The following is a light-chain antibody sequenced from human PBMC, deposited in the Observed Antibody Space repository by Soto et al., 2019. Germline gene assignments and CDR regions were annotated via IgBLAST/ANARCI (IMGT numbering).Light chain of an antibody. CDR2: WAS. V-gene: IGKV4-1*01. Sequence: DIVMTQSPDSLAVSLGERATINCKSSQSILYSSNNKNYLAWYQQKPGQRPKLLIYWASTRESGVPDRFSGSGSATDFTPTISRLPAEDAAFYYCLQYYSPPEAFGQGTKVEIK. CDR3: LQYYSPPEA. CDR1: QSILYSSNNKNY. J-gene: IGKJ1*01.